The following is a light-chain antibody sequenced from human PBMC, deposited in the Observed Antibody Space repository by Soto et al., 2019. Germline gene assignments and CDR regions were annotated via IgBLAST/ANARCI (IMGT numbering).Light chain of an antibody. CDR3: MQATHTPWT. CDR2: KIS. CDR1: QSLLHSSGYTF. J-gene: IGKJ2*02. Sequence: DLVMTQTPLSSPVTLGQPASISCRSSQSLLHSSGYTFLSWLQQRPGQPPRLLLYKISKRLSGVPDRFSGSGAGTDFTLKISRVEAEDVGVYYCMQATHTPWTFGQGTKLEIK. V-gene: IGKV2-24*01.